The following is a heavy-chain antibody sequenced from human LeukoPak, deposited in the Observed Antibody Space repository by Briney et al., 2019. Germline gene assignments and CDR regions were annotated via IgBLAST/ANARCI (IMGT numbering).Heavy chain of an antibody. CDR2: INHSGST. V-gene: IGHV4-34*01. J-gene: IGHJ6*02. CDR3: ARDRRYYDTSGTVYYDAMDV. D-gene: IGHD3-22*01. CDR1: GGSFGGYY. Sequence: TSETLSLTCAVYGGSFGGYYWSWIRQPPGKGLEWIGEINHSGSTNYNPSLKSRVTISVDTSKNQFSLKLSSVTAADTAVYYCARDRRYYDTSGTVYYDAMDVWGQGTTVTVSS.